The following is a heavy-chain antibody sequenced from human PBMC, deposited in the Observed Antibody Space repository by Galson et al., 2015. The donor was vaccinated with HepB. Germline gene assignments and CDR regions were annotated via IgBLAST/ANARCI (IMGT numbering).Heavy chain of an antibody. D-gene: IGHD6-19*01. CDR3: ARRGGSSGWGGFDY. Sequence: SLRLSCATSGFTSSSHGMNWVRQAPGQGLEWVSTISVSGDSTFYADSVKGRFTMSRDTSKNTLYLQMNSLRAEDTAVYYCARRGGSSGWGGFDYWGPGTLVTVSS. CDR2: ISVSGDST. CDR1: GFTSSSHG. V-gene: IGHV3-23*01. J-gene: IGHJ4*02.